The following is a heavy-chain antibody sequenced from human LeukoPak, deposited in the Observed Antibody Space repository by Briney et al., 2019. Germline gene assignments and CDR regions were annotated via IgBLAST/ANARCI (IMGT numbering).Heavy chain of an antibody. V-gene: IGHV1-2*02. D-gene: IGHD2-21*01. J-gene: IGHJ5*02. CDR3: ARADRRHGGLYLIGP. Sequence: ASVKVSCKASGYSFTYYYMHWVRQAPGQGLEWMGWINPNSGGTNSAQEFQGRVTMTRDTSITTVYMEVSWLTSDDTAIYYCARADRRHGGLYLIGPWGQGTLDTVSS. CDR1: GYSFTYYY. CDR2: INPNSGGT.